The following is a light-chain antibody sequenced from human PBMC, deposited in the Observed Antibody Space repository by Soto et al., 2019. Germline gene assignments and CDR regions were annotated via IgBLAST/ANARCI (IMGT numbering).Light chain of an antibody. J-gene: IGKJ2*01. V-gene: IGKV1-5*01. CDR3: KQYNSYPYT. Sequence: DIQMTQYPSTVYASVGYGVIITCRPSQSIRTWLAWYQQKAGKAPKLLIYDASTLGSGVSSGFSGSGSGTEFTLAISRLQSDDFATYSCKQYNSYPYTFGKATKVDIK. CDR1: QSIRTW. CDR2: DAS.